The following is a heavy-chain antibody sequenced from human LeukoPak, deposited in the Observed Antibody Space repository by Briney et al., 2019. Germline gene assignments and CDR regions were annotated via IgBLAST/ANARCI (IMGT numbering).Heavy chain of an antibody. CDR2: INHSGST. Sequence: PSETLSLTCAVYGGSFSGYYWSWIRQPPGKGLEWIGEINHSGSTNYNPSLKSRVTISVDTSKNQFSLKLSSATAADTAVYYCARGPSRITMIVVVRTIYGMDVWGQGTTVTVSS. J-gene: IGHJ6*02. CDR3: ARGPSRITMIVVVRTIYGMDV. V-gene: IGHV4-34*01. D-gene: IGHD3-22*01. CDR1: GGSFSGYY.